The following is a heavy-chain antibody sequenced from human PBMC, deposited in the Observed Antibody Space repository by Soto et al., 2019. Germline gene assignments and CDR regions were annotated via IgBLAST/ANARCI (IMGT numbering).Heavy chain of an antibody. CDR1: CYTFTSYG. D-gene: IGHD3-3*01. CDR2: ISAYNGNT. Sequence: GXSVKVSCKASCYTFTSYGISWVRQAPGQGLEWMGWISAYNGNTNYAQKPQYRVTMTTDTPTNTAHMEQRSLRSEDMDAYYSAGEVRFWSGYVHYYYYGMDVWGQGTTVTVSS. V-gene: IGHV1-18*03. J-gene: IGHJ6*02. CDR3: AGEVRFWSGYVHYYYYGMDV.